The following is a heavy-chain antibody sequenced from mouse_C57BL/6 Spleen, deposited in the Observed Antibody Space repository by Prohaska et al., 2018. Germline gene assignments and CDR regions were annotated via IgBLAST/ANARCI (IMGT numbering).Heavy chain of an antibody. CDR1: GYSITSGYY. Sequence: DVQLQESGPGLVKPSQSLSLTCSVTGYSITSGYYWNWIRQFPGNKLEWMGYISYDGSNNYNPSLKNRISITRDTSKNQFFLKLNSVTTEDTATYYCASRGRPLYFDYWGQGTTLTVSS. J-gene: IGHJ2*01. CDR3: ASRGRPLYFDY. CDR2: ISYDGSN. V-gene: IGHV3-6*01. D-gene: IGHD3-1*01.